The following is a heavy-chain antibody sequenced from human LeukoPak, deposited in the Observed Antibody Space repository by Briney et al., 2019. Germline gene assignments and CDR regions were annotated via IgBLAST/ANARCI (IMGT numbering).Heavy chain of an antibody. J-gene: IGHJ4*02. CDR1: GYTFTGYY. D-gene: IGHD6-13*01. CDR2: INPNSGGT. Sequence: ASVKVSCKASGYTFTGYYMHWVRQAPGQGLEWMGWINPNSGGTNYAQKFQGRVTMTRDTSNSTAYMELSRLRSDDTAVYYCARIGIAAAPRDLRYWGQGTLVTVSS. V-gene: IGHV1-2*02. CDR3: ARIGIAAAPRDLRY.